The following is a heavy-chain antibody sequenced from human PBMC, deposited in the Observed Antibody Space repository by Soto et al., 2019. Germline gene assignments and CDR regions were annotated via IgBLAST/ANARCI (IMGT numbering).Heavy chain of an antibody. V-gene: IGHV4-59*01. J-gene: IGHJ4*02. CDR3: ARYRREAVAGYTLDN. CDR2: VYNSGST. Sequence: SETLSLTCTVSGGSISSNYWTWIRQPPGKGLEWIGYVYNSGSTNYNPSLKSRVTISGDTSKSKFSLKVNSMTAADTAVYYCARYRREAVAGYTLDNWGQGILVTVSS. D-gene: IGHD6-13*01. CDR1: GGSISSNY.